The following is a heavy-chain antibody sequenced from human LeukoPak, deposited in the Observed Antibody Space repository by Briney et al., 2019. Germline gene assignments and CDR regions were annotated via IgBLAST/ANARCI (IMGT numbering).Heavy chain of an antibody. V-gene: IGHV1-2*02. CDR1: GFTFNAYN. CDR2: INPKSGGA. CDR3: AREYIYYGDY. Sequence: ASVKVSCKASGFTFNAYNIHWVRQAPGQGLEWMGWINPKSGGANYAQKFQGRGTMTWDTSISTAHMELRRLRSDATAVYYYAREYIYYGDYWSQGTLVTVSS. J-gene: IGHJ4*02. D-gene: IGHD3-22*01.